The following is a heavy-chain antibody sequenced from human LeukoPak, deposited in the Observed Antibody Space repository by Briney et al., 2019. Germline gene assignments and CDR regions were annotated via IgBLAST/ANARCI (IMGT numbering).Heavy chain of an antibody. J-gene: IGHJ6*02. V-gene: IGHV4-59*01. CDR1: GGSFSGYY. CDR2: IYYSGST. Sequence: PSETLSLTCAVYGGSFSGYYWSWIRQPPGKGLEWIGYIYYSGSTNYNPSLKSRVTISVDTSKNQFSLKLSSVTAADTAVYYCARVGPPYYYYGMDVWGQGTSVTVSS. CDR3: ARVGPPYYYYGMDV.